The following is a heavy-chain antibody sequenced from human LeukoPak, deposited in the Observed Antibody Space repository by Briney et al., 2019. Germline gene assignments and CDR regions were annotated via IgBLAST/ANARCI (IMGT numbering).Heavy chain of an antibody. J-gene: IGHJ3*02. Sequence: GGSLRLSCAVFGFNFNYYAMSWVRQAPGKGLEWVAGISGSGDKKAYADSVKGRVTISRDNSENTLYLQMNSLRAEDTAAYYCAVLAVAGQEQNPGAFDIWGQGTMVTVSS. D-gene: IGHD6-19*01. CDR3: AVLAVAGQEQNPGAFDI. V-gene: IGHV3-23*01. CDR2: ISGSGDKK. CDR1: GFNFNYYA.